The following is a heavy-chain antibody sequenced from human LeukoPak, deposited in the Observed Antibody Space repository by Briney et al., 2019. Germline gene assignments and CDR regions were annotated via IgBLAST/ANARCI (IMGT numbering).Heavy chain of an antibody. CDR3: AKDPYYYDSSGYFRY. V-gene: IGHV3-23*01. Sequence: PGGSLRLSCAASGFTFSGYAMSWVRQAPGKGLEWVSTISGSGGSTYYADSVKGRFTISRDNSKNTLYLQMNSLRAEDTAVYYCAKDPYYYDSSGYFRYWGQGTLVTVSS. D-gene: IGHD3-22*01. J-gene: IGHJ4*02. CDR1: GFTFSGYA. CDR2: ISGSGGST.